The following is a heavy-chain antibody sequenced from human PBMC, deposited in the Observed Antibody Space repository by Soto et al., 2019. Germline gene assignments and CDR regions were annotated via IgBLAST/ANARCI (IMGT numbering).Heavy chain of an antibody. CDR2: IYYSGRT. CDR1: GGSISSYY. J-gene: IGHJ3*02. D-gene: IGHD2-8*02. V-gene: IGHV4-59*01. CDR3: ASRYWSAFDI. Sequence: QVQLQESGPGLVKPSETLSLTCTVSGGSISSYYWSWIRQPPGKGLEWIGYIYYSGRTSYNPSLESPVTIPLLTSNSLFSQKLSSLSGADTALYYCASRYWSAFDIGGQGTMFPVSS.